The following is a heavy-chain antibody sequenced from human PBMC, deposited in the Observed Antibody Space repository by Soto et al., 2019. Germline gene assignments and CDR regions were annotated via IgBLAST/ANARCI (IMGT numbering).Heavy chain of an antibody. CDR1: GFTFSSYS. D-gene: IGHD3-22*01. CDR3: ARGLYYYDSRGYWGY. V-gene: IGHV3-48*02. Sequence: EVQLVEPGGGFVQPGGSLRLSCAASGFTFSSYSMNWVRQAPGKGLEWVSYISSSSSTIYYADSVKGRFTISRDNAKNSLHLQMNSLRDEDTAVYYCARGLYYYDSRGYWGYWGQGTLVTVSS. CDR2: ISSSSSTI. J-gene: IGHJ4*02.